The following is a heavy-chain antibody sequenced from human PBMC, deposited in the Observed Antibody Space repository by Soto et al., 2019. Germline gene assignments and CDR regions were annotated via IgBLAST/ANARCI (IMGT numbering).Heavy chain of an antibody. J-gene: IGHJ6*02. D-gene: IGHD3-22*01. CDR3: ARDSHYYDSSGYWDYYGMDV. CDR2: IYHSGST. Sequence: SETLSLTCAVSGYSISSGYYWGWIRQPPGKGLEWIGSIYHSGSTYYNPSLKSRVTISVDTSKNQFSLKLSSVTAADTAVYYCARDSHYYDSSGYWDYYGMDVWGQGTTVT. V-gene: IGHV4-38-2*02. CDR1: GYSISSGYY.